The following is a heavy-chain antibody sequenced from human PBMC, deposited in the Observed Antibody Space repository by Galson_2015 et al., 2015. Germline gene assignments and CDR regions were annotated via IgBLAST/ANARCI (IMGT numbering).Heavy chain of an antibody. CDR3: ARDRAVWYDYVWGSYRSRDAFDI. Sequence: SLRLSCAASGFTFSSYEMSWVRQAPGKGLEWVSYISSSGSTIYYADSVKGRFTISRDNAKNSLYLQMNSLRAEDTAVYYCARDRAVWYDYVWGSYRSRDAFDIWGQGTMVTVSS. CDR2: ISSSGSTI. V-gene: IGHV3-48*03. CDR1: GFTFSSYE. D-gene: IGHD3-16*02. J-gene: IGHJ3*02.